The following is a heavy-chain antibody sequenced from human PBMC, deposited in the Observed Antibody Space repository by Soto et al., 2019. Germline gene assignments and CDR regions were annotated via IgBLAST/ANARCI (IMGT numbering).Heavy chain of an antibody. CDR3: ARHVKARDWYSGMDV. Sequence: PGESLKISFKGSGYSFTSYWICWVRQMPVKGLEWMGIIYPGDSDTRYSPSFQGQVTISAEKSISTAYLQWSSLKASDTAMYYCARHVKARDWYSGMDVGGQGTKVTV. J-gene: IGHJ6*02. D-gene: IGHD3-9*01. V-gene: IGHV5-51*01. CDR1: GYSFTSYW. CDR2: IYPGDSDT.